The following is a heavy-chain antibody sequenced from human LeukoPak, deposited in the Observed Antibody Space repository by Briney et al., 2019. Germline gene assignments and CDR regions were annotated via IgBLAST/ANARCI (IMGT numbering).Heavy chain of an antibody. D-gene: IGHD4-23*01. V-gene: IGHV3-53*01. CDR2: ICSGGST. Sequence: GGSLRLSCAASGFTVSGNYMSWVRQAPGKGLEWVSVICSGGSTYYADSVKGRFTISRDNSKNTLYLQMNSLRAEDTAVYYCARGPLVTNYYYYGMDVWGQGTTVTVSS. CDR1: GFTVSGNY. J-gene: IGHJ6*02. CDR3: ARGPLVTNYYYYGMDV.